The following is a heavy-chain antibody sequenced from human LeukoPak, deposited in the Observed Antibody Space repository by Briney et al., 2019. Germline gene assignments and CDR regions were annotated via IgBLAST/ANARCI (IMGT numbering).Heavy chain of an antibody. CDR2: INPSGGST. CDR1: GYTLTELS. Sequence: GASVKVSCKVSGYTLTELSMHWVRQAPGQGLEWMGIINPSGGSTSYAQKFQGRVTMTRDTSTSTVYMELSSLRSEDTAVYYCARDRAKSVLFDYWGQGTLVTVSS. D-gene: IGHD3-10*01. J-gene: IGHJ4*02. CDR3: ARDRAKSVLFDY. V-gene: IGHV1-46*01.